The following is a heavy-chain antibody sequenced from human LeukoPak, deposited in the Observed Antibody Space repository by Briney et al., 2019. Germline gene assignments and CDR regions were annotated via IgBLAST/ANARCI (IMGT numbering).Heavy chain of an antibody. J-gene: IGHJ4*02. V-gene: IGHV1-8*03. Sequence: ASVKVSRKASGYTFTSYDINWVRQATGQGLEWMGWMNPNSGKTGYAQKFQGRVTITRNTSISTAYMELSSLRSEDTAVYYCARGHSSGFLFHYWGQGTLVTVSS. D-gene: IGHD6-19*01. CDR2: MNPNSGKT. CDR1: GYTFTSYD. CDR3: ARGHSSGFLFHY.